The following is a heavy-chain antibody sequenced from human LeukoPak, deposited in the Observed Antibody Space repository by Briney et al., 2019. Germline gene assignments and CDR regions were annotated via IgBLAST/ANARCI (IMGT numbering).Heavy chain of an antibody. CDR3: AKGYTFHGVAHDSGYFDY. CDR2: ITWDGGNI. J-gene: IGHJ4*02. D-gene: IGHD3-3*01. V-gene: IGHV3-9*03. Sequence: GRSLRLSCVTSGFTFGDYTMHWVRQVPGKGQEWLSGITWDGGNIAYADSVKGRFTISRDNAKSSLYLQMNSLRNEDMAFYFCAKGYTFHGVAHDSGYFDYWGQGTLVTVSS. CDR1: GFTFGDYT.